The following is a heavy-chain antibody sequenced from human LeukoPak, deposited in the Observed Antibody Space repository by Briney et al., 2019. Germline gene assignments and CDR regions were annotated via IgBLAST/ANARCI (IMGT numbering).Heavy chain of an antibody. D-gene: IGHD1-7*01. J-gene: IGHJ4*02. CDR3: ARAAGTKFPPGY. CDR2: INHTGRN. CDR1: GGPLSGYY. Sequence: PSETLSLTCAVYGGPLSGYYWSWIRQPPGKGLEWIGEINHTGRNNYNPSLKSRVTISVDTSKNQFSLKLSSVTAADTAVYYCARAAGTKFPPGYWGQGTLVTVSS. V-gene: IGHV4-34*01.